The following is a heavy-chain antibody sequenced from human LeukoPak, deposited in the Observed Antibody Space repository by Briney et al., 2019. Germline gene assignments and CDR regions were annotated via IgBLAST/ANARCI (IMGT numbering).Heavy chain of an antibody. V-gene: IGHV4-34*01. D-gene: IGHD6-13*01. CDR2: INHSGST. CDR1: GGSFSGYY. J-gene: IGHJ4*02. CDR3: ARGLGIAAPRVSDY. Sequence: PSETLSLTCAVYGGSFSGYYWSWIRQPPGKGLEWIGEINHSGSTNYNPSLKSRVTISVDTSKNQFSLELSSVTAADTAVYYCARGLGIAAPRVSDYWGQGTLVTVSS.